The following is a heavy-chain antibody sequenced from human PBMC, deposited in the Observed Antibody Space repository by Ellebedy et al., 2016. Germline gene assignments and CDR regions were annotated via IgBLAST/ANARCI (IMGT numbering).Heavy chain of an antibody. V-gene: IGHV3-23*01. Sequence: GESLKISCAASGFTFSSYAMSWVRQAPGKGLEWVSAISGSGGSTYYADSVKGRFTISRDNSKNTLYLQMNSLRAEDTAVYYCARDVADGYREFDYWGQGTLVTVSS. J-gene: IGHJ4*02. D-gene: IGHD5-24*01. CDR1: GFTFSSYA. CDR2: ISGSGGST. CDR3: ARDVADGYREFDY.